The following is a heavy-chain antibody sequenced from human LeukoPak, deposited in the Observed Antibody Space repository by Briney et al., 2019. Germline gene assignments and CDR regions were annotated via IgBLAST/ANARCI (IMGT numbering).Heavy chain of an antibody. CDR2: INAGNGNT. D-gene: IGHD3-22*01. Sequence: ASVKVSCKASGYTFTSYAMHWVRQAPGQRLEWMGWINAGNGNTKYSQKFQGRVTITRDTSASTAYMELSSLRSEDTAVYYCARHAVPPTDYYDSSGYFFDDWGQGTLVTVSS. J-gene: IGHJ4*02. V-gene: IGHV1-3*01. CDR3: ARHAVPPTDYYDSSGYFFDD. CDR1: GYTFTSYA.